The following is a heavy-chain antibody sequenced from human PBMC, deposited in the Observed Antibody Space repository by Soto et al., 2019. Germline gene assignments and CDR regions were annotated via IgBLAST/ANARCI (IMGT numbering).Heavy chain of an antibody. V-gene: IGHV3-64*01. CDR3: ASQSHYSSGYSFDY. CDR1: VFTFSTCS. CDR2: ISSNGGYT. J-gene: IGHJ4*02. D-gene: IGHD3-22*01. Sequence: PGGSLRRACAASVFTFSTCSMHWVRQAPGKGLEYVSAISSNGGYTYYANSVKGRFTISRDNSKNTPYLQMDSLRAEDMAVYYCASQSHYSSGYSFDYWGQGTLVTVSS.